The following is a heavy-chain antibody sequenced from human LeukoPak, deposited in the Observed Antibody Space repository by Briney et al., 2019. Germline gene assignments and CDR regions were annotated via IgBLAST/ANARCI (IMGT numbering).Heavy chain of an antibody. CDR3: AKRIAVAGGLDY. CDR1: GFTFSSYA. D-gene: IGHD6-19*01. Sequence: GGSLRLSCAASGFTFSSYAMSWVRQAPGKGLEWVSAISGSGGSTYYADSVKGRFTISRDNSKNTLYLQMNSLRAEDTAVYHCAKRIAVAGGLDYWGQGTLVTVSS. V-gene: IGHV3-23*01. CDR2: ISGSGGST. J-gene: IGHJ4*02.